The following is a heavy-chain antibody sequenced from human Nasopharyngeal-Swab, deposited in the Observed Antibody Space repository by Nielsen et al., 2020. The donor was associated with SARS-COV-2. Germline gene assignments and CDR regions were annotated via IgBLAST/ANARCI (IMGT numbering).Heavy chain of an antibody. CDR3: AKDLRVTTSAFDI. CDR2: ISGSGGST. V-gene: IGHV3-23*01. J-gene: IGHJ3*02. D-gene: IGHD4-17*01. Sequence: ESLKISCAASGFTFSSYAMSWVRQAPGKGLEWVSAISGSGGSTYYADSVKGRFTISRDNSKNTLYLQMNSLRAEDTAVYYCAKDLRVTTSAFDIWGQGTMVTVSS. CDR1: GFTFSSYA.